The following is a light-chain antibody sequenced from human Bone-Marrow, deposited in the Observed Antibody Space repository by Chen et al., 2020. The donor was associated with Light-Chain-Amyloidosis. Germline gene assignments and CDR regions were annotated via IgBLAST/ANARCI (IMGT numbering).Light chain of an antibody. J-gene: IGKJ2*01. Sequence: DIQMTQSPSTLSASVGDRVTITCRASQSVTNWFAWYQQKPVKAPTLLIYKASNLANGVPSRFGGSVYGTEFTLTISSLQPDDFATYYCQQYDAYPYTFGQGTNLEIK. CDR2: KAS. CDR3: QQYDAYPYT. V-gene: IGKV1-5*03. CDR1: QSVTNW.